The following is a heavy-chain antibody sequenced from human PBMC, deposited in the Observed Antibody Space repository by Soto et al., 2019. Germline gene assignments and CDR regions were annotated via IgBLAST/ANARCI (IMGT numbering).Heavy chain of an antibody. CDR3: ARGLRPSPYYYYPMDV. D-gene: IGHD5-12*01. CDR2: ISYDGRET. Sequence: GGSLRLSCAASGFTFSANAFHWVRQAPGKGLEWLSVISYDGRETHYADSVKGRFTISRDNAKDSLYLQMNSLRADDTAVYYCARGLRPSPYYYYPMDVWGQGTTVTVSS. V-gene: IGHV3-30-3*01. J-gene: IGHJ6*02. CDR1: GFTFSANA.